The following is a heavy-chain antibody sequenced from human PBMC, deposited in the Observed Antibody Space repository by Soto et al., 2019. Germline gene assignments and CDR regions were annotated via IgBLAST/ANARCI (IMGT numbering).Heavy chain of an antibody. V-gene: IGHV3-30-3*01. CDR1: GFTFSSYA. J-gene: IGHJ3*02. Sequence: GGSLRLSCAASGFTFSSYAMHWVRQAPGKGLEWVAVISYDGSNKYYADSVKGRFTISRDNSKNTLYLQMNSLRAEDTAVYYCARDEWGYYDSSGYGDAFDIWGQGTMVTVSS. CDR2: ISYDGSNK. D-gene: IGHD3-22*01. CDR3: ARDEWGYYDSSGYGDAFDI.